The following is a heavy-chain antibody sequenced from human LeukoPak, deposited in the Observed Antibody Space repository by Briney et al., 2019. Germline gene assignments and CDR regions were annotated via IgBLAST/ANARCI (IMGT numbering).Heavy chain of an antibody. CDR1: VGTFSGYY. CDR2: INHSGST. D-gene: IGHD6-13*01. Sequence: SETLSLTCAVYVGTFSGYYWSWIRRPPGKGLEWVGGINHSGSTNYNPSLKSRVTISVDTSKNQFSLKLSSVTAADTAVYYCASMLAVAAAGTGHYYYGMDVWGQGTTVTVSS. J-gene: IGHJ6*02. V-gene: IGHV4-34*01. CDR3: ASMLAVAAAGTGHYYYGMDV.